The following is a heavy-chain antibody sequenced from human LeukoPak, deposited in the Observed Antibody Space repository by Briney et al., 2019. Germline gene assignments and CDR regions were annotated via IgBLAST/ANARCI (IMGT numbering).Heavy chain of an antibody. V-gene: IGHV1-18*01. Sequence: ASVKVSCKASGYTFTSYGISWVRQAPGQGLEWMGWISAYYGNTNYAQKLQGRVTMTTDTSTSTAYMELRSLRSDDTAVYYCARGLEGLWFGELLSAFDIWGQGTMVTVSS. D-gene: IGHD3-10*01. CDR2: ISAYYGNT. J-gene: IGHJ3*02. CDR1: GYTFTSYG. CDR3: ARGLEGLWFGELLSAFDI.